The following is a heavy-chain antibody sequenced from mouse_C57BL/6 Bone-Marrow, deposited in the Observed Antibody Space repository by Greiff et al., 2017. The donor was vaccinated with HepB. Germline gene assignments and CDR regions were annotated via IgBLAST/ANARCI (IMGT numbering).Heavy chain of an antibody. CDR2: IYPRSGNT. D-gene: IGHD2-5*01. V-gene: IGHV1-81*01. CDR3: ARKGYSNYEAWFAY. J-gene: IGHJ3*01. Sequence: QVQLQQSGAELARPGASVKLSCKASGYTFTSYGISWVKQRTGDGLEWIGEIYPRSGNTYYNEKFKGKATLTADKSSSTAYMELRSLTSEDSAVYFCARKGYSNYEAWFAYWGQGTLVTVSA. CDR1: GYTFTSYG.